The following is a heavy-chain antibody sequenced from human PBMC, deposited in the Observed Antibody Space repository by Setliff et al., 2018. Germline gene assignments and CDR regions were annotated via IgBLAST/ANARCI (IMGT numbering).Heavy chain of an antibody. V-gene: IGHV1-46*01. CDR2: INPSSGRT. J-gene: IGHJ3*02. D-gene: IGHD3-22*01. CDR3: ARDVFPYHYEGAFDI. Sequence: RASVKVSCKASGNTFTSHYMHWVRQAPGLGLEWMGTINPSSGRTSYAQKFQGRVTMTRDTSTSTVYMDMSSLRSEDTAVYYCARDVFPYHYEGAFDIWGQGTMVTVSS. CDR1: GNTFTSHY.